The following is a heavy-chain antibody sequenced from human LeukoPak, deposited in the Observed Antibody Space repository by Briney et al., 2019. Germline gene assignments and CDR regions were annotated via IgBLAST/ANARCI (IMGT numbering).Heavy chain of an antibody. CDR2: IYYGGST. Sequence: SETLSLTCTVSGGSISSYYWSWIRQRPGKGLEWIGYIYYGGSTNYNPSLKSRVTISVETSKNQFSLKLSSVTAADTAVYSCARGGIVGSRTNWFDPWGRGTLVTVSS. V-gene: IGHV4-59*01. J-gene: IGHJ5*02. CDR1: GGSISSYY. CDR3: ARGGIVGSRTNWFDP. D-gene: IGHD1-26*01.